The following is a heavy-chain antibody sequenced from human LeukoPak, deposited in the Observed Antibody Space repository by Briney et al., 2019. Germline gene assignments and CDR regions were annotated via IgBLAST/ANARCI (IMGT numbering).Heavy chain of an antibody. V-gene: IGHV1-18*01. D-gene: IGHD2-2*01. CDR3: ARAALYCSSTSCYFDY. J-gene: IGHJ4*02. Sequence: ASVKVSCKASGYTFTSYGISWVRQAPGQGLEWMGWISAYNGNTNYAQKFQGRVTMTTDTSTSTAYMELRSLRSDDTAVYYCARAALYCSSTSCYFDYWGQGTLVTVSS. CDR2: ISAYNGNT. CDR1: GYTFTSYG.